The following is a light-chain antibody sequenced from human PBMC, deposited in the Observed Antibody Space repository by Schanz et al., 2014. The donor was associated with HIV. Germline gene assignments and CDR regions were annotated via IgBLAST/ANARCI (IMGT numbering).Light chain of an antibody. CDR3: SSYADINNLV. Sequence: QSVLTQPPSASGTPGQRVTISCSGSSSNVGSNTVNWYQHLPGTAPKLLMYANNQRASGVPDRFSGSKSGSTASLTVSGLQPEDEADYYCSSYADINNLVFGGGTKLTVL. CDR1: SSNVGSNT. J-gene: IGLJ2*01. CDR2: ANN. V-gene: IGLV1-44*01.